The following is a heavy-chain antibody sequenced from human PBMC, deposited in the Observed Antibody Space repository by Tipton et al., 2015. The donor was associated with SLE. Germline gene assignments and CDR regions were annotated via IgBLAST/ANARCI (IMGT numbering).Heavy chain of an antibody. CDR2: ISSSGGVI. CDR3: AREPLEVREWFDL. J-gene: IGHJ2*01. Sequence: SLRLSCAASGFTLSNYEINWVRQAPGKGLEWISYISSSGGVIYYADSVKGRFTVSRDNTKNSLHLQMDSLRAEDTADYYCAREPLEVREWFDLWGRGTLVTVSS. V-gene: IGHV3-48*03. D-gene: IGHD3-3*01. CDR1: GFTLSNYE.